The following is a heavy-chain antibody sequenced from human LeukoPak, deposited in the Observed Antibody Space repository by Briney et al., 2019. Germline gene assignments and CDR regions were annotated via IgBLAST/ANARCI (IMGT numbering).Heavy chain of an antibody. Sequence: PSQTLSLTCTVSGGSISSGGYYWSWIRQPPGKGLEWIGYIYHSGSTYYNPSLKSRVTISVDRSKNQFSLKLSSVTAADTAVYYCARQTNSYGMGAFDYWGQGTLVTVSS. CDR3: ARQTNSYGMGAFDY. CDR1: GGSISSGGYY. V-gene: IGHV4-30-2*01. D-gene: IGHD5-18*01. J-gene: IGHJ4*02. CDR2: IYHSGST.